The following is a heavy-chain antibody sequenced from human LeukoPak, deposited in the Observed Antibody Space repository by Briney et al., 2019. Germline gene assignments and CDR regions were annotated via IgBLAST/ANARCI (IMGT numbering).Heavy chain of an antibody. V-gene: IGHV4-59*12. CDR1: GGSISSYY. J-gene: IGHJ5*02. D-gene: IGHD1-26*01. CDR2: IYYSGST. Sequence: SETLSLTCTVSGGSISSYYWSWIRQPPGKGLEWIGYIYYSGSTYYNPSLKSRVTISVDTSKNQFSLKLSSVTAADTAVYYCARDYLEGETGFDPWGQGTLVTVSS. CDR3: ARDYLEGETGFDP.